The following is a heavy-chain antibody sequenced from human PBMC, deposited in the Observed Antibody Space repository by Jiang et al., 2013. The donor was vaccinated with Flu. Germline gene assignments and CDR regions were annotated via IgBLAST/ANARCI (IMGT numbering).Heavy chain of an antibody. CDR2: IYPGDSDT. V-gene: IGHV5-51*03. D-gene: IGHD4-17*01. CDR1: GYSFTNYW. J-gene: IGHJ4*02. Sequence: GAEVKKPGESLKISCQGSGYSFTNYWIDWVRQMPGKGLEWMGSIYPGDSDTRYSPSFQGQVTISADESISTAYLQWSSLKASDTAMYYCARRGPHPTIPDYGDQDFFDYWGRGTLVTVSS. CDR3: ARRGPHPTIPDYGDQDFFDY.